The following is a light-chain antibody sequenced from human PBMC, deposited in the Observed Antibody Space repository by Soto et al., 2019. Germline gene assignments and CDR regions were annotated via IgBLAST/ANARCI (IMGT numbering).Light chain of an antibody. J-gene: IGLJ1*01. CDR1: SSDVGGYDF. Sequence: QSVLTQPASVSGSPGQSITISCTGTSSDVGGYDFVSWYQQHPGQAPKLMIYEATNRPSGVSNRFSGSKSANTASLIISGLQAEDEADYYCSSYTSSSTLLYVFGTGTKVTVL. CDR3: SSYTSSSTLLYV. V-gene: IGLV2-14*01. CDR2: EAT.